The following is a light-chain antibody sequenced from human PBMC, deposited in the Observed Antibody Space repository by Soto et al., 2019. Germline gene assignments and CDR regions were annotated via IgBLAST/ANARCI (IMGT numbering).Light chain of an antibody. Sequence: DIQMTHSPSTLSASVLYIVTITFRASQSIGSWLAWYQQKPGKAPNLLIYKASSLESGVPSRFSGSGSGTEFRLTISTMQPDDFATYHCQKYDSFSVNFGQGTRLEIK. J-gene: IGKJ5*01. V-gene: IGKV1-5*03. CDR3: QKYDSFSVN. CDR1: QSIGSW. CDR2: KAS.